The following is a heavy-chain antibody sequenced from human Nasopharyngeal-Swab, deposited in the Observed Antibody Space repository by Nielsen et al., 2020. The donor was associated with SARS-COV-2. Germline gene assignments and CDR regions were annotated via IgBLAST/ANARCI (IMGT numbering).Heavy chain of an antibody. CDR3: ATLMGSSWYVFDN. J-gene: IGHJ4*02. V-gene: IGHV4-59*01. CDR1: GGSISSYY. D-gene: IGHD6-13*01. CDR2: IYYSGST. Sequence: SETLSLTCIVSGGSISSYYWSWIRQPPGKGLEWIGYIYYSGSTNYNPSLKSRVTISVDTSKNQFSLKLSSVTAADTAVYYCATLMGSSWYVFDNWGQGTLVTVSS.